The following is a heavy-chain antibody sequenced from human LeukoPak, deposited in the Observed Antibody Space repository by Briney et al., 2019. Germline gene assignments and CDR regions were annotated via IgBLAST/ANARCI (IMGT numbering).Heavy chain of an antibody. Sequence: SETLSLTCTLSAGSISTYYWGWLRQPPRKGPEWIGYISYTGNTNYSPSLKTRVIISVDTSNNQFSLRLNSVTSADTAVYYCARVQKSTRSFWYFDLWGRGTLVAVSS. J-gene: IGHJ2*01. CDR2: ISYTGNT. CDR3: ARVQKSTRSFWYFDL. D-gene: IGHD5/OR15-5a*01. V-gene: IGHV4-59*01. CDR1: AGSISTYY.